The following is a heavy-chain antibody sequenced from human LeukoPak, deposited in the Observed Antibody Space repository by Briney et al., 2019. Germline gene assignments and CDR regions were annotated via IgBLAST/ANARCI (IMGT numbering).Heavy chain of an antibody. D-gene: IGHD3-3*01. CDR1: GFTFSSYG. CDR2: ISYDGSNK. Sequence: GGSLRLSCAASGFTFSSYGMHWVCQAPGKGLEWVAVISYDGSNKYYADSVKGRFTISRDNSKNTLYLQMNSLRAEDTAVYYCAKEDRDYDFWSGLNYYYGMDVWGQGTTVIVSS. CDR3: AKEDRDYDFWSGLNYYYGMDV. J-gene: IGHJ6*02. V-gene: IGHV3-30*18.